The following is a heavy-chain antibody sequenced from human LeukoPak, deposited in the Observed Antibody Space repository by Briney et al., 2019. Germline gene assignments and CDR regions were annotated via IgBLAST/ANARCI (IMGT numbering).Heavy chain of an antibody. D-gene: IGHD6-19*01. J-gene: IGHJ4*02. V-gene: IGHV1-2*02. CDR1: GYTFTSYY. CDR3: APTGQTSVWYYFDY. CDR2: INPNSGGT. Sequence: ASVKVSCKASGYTFTSYYMHWVRQAPGQGLEWMGWINPNSGGTNYAQKFQGRVTMTRDTSISTAYMELSRLRSDDTAVYYCAPTGQTSVWYYFDYWGQGTLVTVSS.